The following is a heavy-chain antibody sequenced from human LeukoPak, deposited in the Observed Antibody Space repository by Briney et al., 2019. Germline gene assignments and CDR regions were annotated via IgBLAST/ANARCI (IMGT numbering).Heavy chain of an antibody. CDR1: GDSVSTNSAT. CDR2: TYYRSKWNN. Sequence: SQTLSVTCAISGDSVSTNSATWTWLRQSPSRGLEWLGRTYYRSKWNNDYAVSMKSRMTINPDTSKNQFSLQLNSVTPEDTAVYYCARLVGAAWFDSWGQGTLVTVSS. V-gene: IGHV6-1*01. D-gene: IGHD1-26*01. J-gene: IGHJ5*01. CDR3: ARLVGAAWFDS.